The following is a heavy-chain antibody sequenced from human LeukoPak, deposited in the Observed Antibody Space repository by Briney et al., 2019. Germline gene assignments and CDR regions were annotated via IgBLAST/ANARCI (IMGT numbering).Heavy chain of an antibody. CDR1: GFTFSNYA. CDR3: ANDNRVNHLFDY. D-gene: IGHD2/OR15-2a*01. Sequence: GGSLRLFCAASGFTFSNYAMSWVRQAPGKGLEWVSTISGSGDNTYYADSVKGRFTISRDNSKNTLYLQMNSLRAEDTAVYYCANDNRVNHLFDYWGQGTLVTVSS. CDR2: ISGSGDNT. J-gene: IGHJ4*02. V-gene: IGHV3-23*01.